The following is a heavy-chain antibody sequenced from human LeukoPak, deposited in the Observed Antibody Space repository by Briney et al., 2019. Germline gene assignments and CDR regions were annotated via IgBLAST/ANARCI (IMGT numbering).Heavy chain of an antibody. CDR2: ISGSGGST. J-gene: IGHJ4*02. D-gene: IGHD6-13*01. Sequence: GGTLRLSCAASGFTFSSYGMSWVRQAPGKGLEWVSSISGSGGSTYYADSVKGRFPIHRGNPKNTLYLQMNRLSAEDTAVYYWAIGGSRYSGRGYWRGGTL. CDR3: AIGGSRYSGRGY. V-gene: IGHV3-23*01. CDR1: GFTFSSYG.